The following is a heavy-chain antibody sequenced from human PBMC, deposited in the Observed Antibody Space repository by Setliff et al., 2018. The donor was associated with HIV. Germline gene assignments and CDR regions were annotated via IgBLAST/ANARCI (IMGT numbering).Heavy chain of an antibody. V-gene: IGHV4-31*03. D-gene: IGHD5-18*01. CDR1: GGSISSGGYY. CDR3: AKAGGAGYSYTYYFDY. CDR2: IYYSGST. J-gene: IGHJ4*02. Sequence: SETLSLTCTVSGGSISSGGYYWSWIRQHPGKGLEWIGYIYYSGSTYYNPSLKSRVTISVDTSKNQFSLKLSSVTAADTAVYYCAKAGGAGYSYTYYFDYWSQGTLVTVSS.